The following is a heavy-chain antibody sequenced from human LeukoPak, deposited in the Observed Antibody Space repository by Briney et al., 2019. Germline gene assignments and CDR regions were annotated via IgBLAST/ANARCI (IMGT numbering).Heavy chain of an antibody. Sequence: SETLSLTCTVSGGSISSYYWSWIRQPPGKGLEWIGYIYYSGSTNYNPSLKSRVTISVDTSKNQFSLKLSSVTAADTAVYYCARDLYDSSGGAFDIWDQGTMVTVSS. CDR3: ARDLYDSSGGAFDI. CDR1: GGSISSYY. D-gene: IGHD3-22*01. J-gene: IGHJ3*02. CDR2: IYYSGST. V-gene: IGHV4-59*01.